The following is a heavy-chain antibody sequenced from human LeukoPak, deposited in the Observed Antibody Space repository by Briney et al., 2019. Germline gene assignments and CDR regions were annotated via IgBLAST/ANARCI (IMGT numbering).Heavy chain of an antibody. CDR3: ARAPLSVVVHY. V-gene: IGHV3-21*01. Sequence: PGGSLRLSCAASGFSFSTYSMSWVRQAPGKGLEWVSSISAGGDHSYYTDSVKGRFTISRDDARNSLHLQMNSLRAEDTAVYYCARAPLSVVVHYWRQGTLVTVSS. CDR1: GFSFSTYS. CDR2: ISAGGDHS. D-gene: IGHD2-21*01. J-gene: IGHJ4*02.